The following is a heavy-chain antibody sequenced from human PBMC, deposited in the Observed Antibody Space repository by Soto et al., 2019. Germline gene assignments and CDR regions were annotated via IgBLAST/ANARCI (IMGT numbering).Heavy chain of an antibody. J-gene: IGHJ4*02. Sequence: RAVTLSCAASGFTFSNHWMHWVRQVAGRGPVWVSRIIGEGSSTGYAVSVKGRFTISRDNAKNTLFLQMNSLRVEDTAAYYCARGRLDSTMISMDYWGQGILVTVSS. V-gene: IGHV3-74*01. CDR1: GFTFSNHW. CDR2: IIGEGSST. D-gene: IGHD3-22*01. CDR3: ARGRLDSTMISMDY.